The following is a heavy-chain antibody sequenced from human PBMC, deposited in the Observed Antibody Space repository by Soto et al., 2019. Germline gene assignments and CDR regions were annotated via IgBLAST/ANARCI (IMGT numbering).Heavy chain of an antibody. J-gene: IGHJ4*02. Sequence: ASVKVSCKASGYTFTSYGISWVRQAPGQGLEWMGWISAYNGNTNYAHKLQGRVTMTTDTSTSTAYMELRSLRSDDTAVYYCARDSAYSVVVVAASDYWGQGXLVTVYS. CDR3: ARDSAYSVVVVAASDY. CDR1: GYTFTSYG. CDR2: ISAYNGNT. V-gene: IGHV1-18*04. D-gene: IGHD2-15*01.